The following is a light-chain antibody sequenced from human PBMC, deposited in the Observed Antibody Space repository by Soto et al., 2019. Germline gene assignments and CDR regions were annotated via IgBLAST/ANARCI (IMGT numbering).Light chain of an antibody. CDR3: QQGHNWPLT. Sequence: DIQMTQSPSSVSASVGDRVTITCRATQGLSDSLAWYQQKPGKAPKLLISVTSRLQSGDPSRFSGSASGTDFTLTIDRLQPEDLATYYCQQGHNWPLTFGQGTRLEIK. CDR2: VTS. CDR1: QGLSDS. V-gene: IGKV1-12*01. J-gene: IGKJ5*01.